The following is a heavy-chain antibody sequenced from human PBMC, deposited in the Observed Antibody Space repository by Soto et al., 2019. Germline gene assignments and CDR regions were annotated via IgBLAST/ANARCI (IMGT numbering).Heavy chain of an antibody. CDR1: GFTFSSFA. D-gene: IGHD3-22*01. CDR3: AEGTPMRIDS. Sequence: EVRLLESGGDSVQPGGSLRLSCAASGFTFSSFALKWVRQAPGKGLEWVSSISGSGGITYYADSVKGRFTISRDNSKNTLYLHMNSRRDEDTAIYSCAEGTPMRIDSWGQGTLVTVSS. CDR2: ISGSGGIT. V-gene: IGHV3-23*01. J-gene: IGHJ4*02.